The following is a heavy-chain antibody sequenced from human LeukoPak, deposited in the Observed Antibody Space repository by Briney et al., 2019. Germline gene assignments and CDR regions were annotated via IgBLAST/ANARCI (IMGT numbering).Heavy chain of an antibody. J-gene: IGHJ6*03. V-gene: IGHV3-30*03. Sequence: PGGSLRLSCAASGFTFSDYYMSWIRQAPGKGLEWVAVISYDGSNKYYADSVKGRFTISRDNSKNTLYLQMNSLRAEDTAVYYCARVGSSWYSHYYYMDVWGEGTTVTVSS. CDR2: ISYDGSNK. D-gene: IGHD6-13*01. CDR1: GFTFSDYY. CDR3: ARVGSSWYSHYYYMDV.